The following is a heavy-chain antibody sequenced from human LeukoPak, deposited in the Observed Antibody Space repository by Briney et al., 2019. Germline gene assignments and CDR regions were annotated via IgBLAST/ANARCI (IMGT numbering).Heavy chain of an antibody. D-gene: IGHD3-10*01. J-gene: IGHJ5*02. CDR1: GGTFCSYA. CDR2: IIPTFGTA. Sequence: SVKDSCKASGGTFCSYAISWVRQDPGQRLEWMGGIIPTFGTANYAQKFQGRVTITADESTSTAYMELSSLRSEDTAVYYCARDHGSGSYYLNWFDPWGQGTLVTVSS. CDR3: ARDHGSGSYYLNWFDP. V-gene: IGHV1-69*13.